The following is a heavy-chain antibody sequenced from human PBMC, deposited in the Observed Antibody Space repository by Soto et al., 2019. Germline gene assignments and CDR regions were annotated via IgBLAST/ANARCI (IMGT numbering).Heavy chain of an antibody. Sequence: QVQLVESGGGVVQPGRSLRLSCAASGFTFSSYGMHWVCQAPGKGLEWVAVIWYDGSNKYYADSVKGRFTISRDNSKNTLYLQMNSLGAEDTAVYYCARDQCSSTSCYVWYRYYYYYMDVWGKGTTVTVSS. CDR1: GFTFSSYG. J-gene: IGHJ6*03. D-gene: IGHD2-2*01. CDR3: ARDQCSSTSCYVWYRYYYYYMDV. V-gene: IGHV3-33*01. CDR2: IWYDGSNK.